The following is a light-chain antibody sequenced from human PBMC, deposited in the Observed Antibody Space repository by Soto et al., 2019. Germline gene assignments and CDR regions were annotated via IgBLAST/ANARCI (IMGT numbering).Light chain of an antibody. J-gene: IGKJ1*01. V-gene: IGKV3-15*01. CDR2: GAS. CDR1: QSVSTT. Sequence: EIVMTQSPATLSVSPGQRASLSCRASQSVSTTVAWYHQKPGQAPRLLVYGASTRATCIPARFSGSGAGTDFTLTISRLKSEDVGVYFCQHDKDWPTTFGQGTKVQIK. CDR3: QHDKDWPTT.